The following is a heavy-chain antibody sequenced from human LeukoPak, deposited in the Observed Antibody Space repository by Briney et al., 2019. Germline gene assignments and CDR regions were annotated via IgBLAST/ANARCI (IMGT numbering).Heavy chain of an antibody. CDR1: GYTFSDYY. CDR3: ARSDRDYGDYGAY. Sequence: ASVRVSCKASGYTFSDYYIHWVRQAPGQGLECMGWINPNGGGANYAQKFQGRVTMTRDTSISTAYMELSRLTSDDTAVYFCARSDRDYGDYGAYWGQGTLVTVSS. J-gene: IGHJ4*02. CDR2: INPNGGGA. D-gene: IGHD4-17*01. V-gene: IGHV1-2*02.